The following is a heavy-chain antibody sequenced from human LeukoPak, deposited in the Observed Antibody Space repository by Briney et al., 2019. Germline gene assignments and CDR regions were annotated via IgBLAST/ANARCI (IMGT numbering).Heavy chain of an antibody. CDR1: GGTFSSYA. CDR3: ARAPYYYDSSGYYFEQMDY. V-gene: IGHV1-69*13. D-gene: IGHD3-22*01. J-gene: IGHJ4*02. CDR2: IIPIFGTA. Sequence: ASVKVSCKASGGTFSSYAISWVRQAPGQGLEWMGGIIPIFGTANYAQKFQGRVTITADESTSTAYMELSSLRSEDTAVYYCARAPYYYDSSGYYFEQMDYWGQGTLVTVSS.